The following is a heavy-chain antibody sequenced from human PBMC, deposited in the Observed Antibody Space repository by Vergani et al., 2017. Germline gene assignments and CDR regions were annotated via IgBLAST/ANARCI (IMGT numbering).Heavy chain of an antibody. V-gene: IGHV4-34*01. D-gene: IGHD5-24*01. CDR1: GGSFSGYY. CDR2: INHSGSN. J-gene: IGHJ4*02. CDR3: ARVPRWLQLRYFDY. Sequence: QVQLQQWGAGLSKPSETLSLTCAVYGGSFSGYYWSWIRKPPGKGLEWFGEINHSGSNNYNPSHKSRVTISVDTSKNQFSLKLSSVTAADTAVYYCARVPRWLQLRYFDYWGQGTLVTFSS.